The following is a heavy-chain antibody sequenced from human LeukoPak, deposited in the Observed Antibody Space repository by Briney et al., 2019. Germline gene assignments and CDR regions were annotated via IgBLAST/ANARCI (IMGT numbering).Heavy chain of an antibody. Sequence: ASVKVSCKASSYTFTSYGISWVRQAPGQGLEWMGWISAYNGNTNYAQKLQGRVTMTTDTSTSTAYMELRSLRSNDTAVYYCARDYYDSSGYYYFDYWGQGTLVTVSS. CDR1: SYTFTSYG. CDR2: ISAYNGNT. V-gene: IGHV1-18*01. D-gene: IGHD3-22*01. J-gene: IGHJ4*02. CDR3: ARDYYDSSGYYYFDY.